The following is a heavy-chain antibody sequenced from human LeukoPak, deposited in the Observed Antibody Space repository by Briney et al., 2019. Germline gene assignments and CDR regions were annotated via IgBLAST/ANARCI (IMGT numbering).Heavy chain of an antibody. Sequence: GGSLRLSCAASGFTFSSYSMNWVRQAPGKGLEWVSSISSSSSFIYYADSVKGRFTISRDNAKNSLYLQMNSLSAEDTAVYYCAKGHSGYDFGDYFDYWGQGTLVTVSS. CDR1: GFTFSSYS. J-gene: IGHJ4*02. CDR2: ISSSSSFI. D-gene: IGHD5-12*01. V-gene: IGHV3-21*01. CDR3: AKGHSGYDFGDYFDY.